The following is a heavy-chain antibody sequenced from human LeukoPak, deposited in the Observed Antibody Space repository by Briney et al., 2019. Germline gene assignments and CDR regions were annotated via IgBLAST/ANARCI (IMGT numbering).Heavy chain of an antibody. Sequence: GGSLRLSCAASGFTFSSYGMLWARQTPGKGLEWVAFISFDEKKRYYADSVKGRFTISRGISKKTLYLQMNSLRAEGTALYYCAKDLSYGYFDYWGPGTLVTVSS. CDR2: ISFDEKKR. CDR1: GFTFSSYG. CDR3: AKDLSYGYFDY. J-gene: IGHJ4*02. V-gene: IGHV3-30*18. D-gene: IGHD5-18*01.